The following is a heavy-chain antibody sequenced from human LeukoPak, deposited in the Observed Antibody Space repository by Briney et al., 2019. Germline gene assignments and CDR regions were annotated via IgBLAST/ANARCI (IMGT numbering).Heavy chain of an antibody. CDR1: GFTFSDYY. V-gene: IGHV3-23*01. Sequence: GGSLRLSCAASGFTFSDYYMSWIRQTPGKGLEWVSAISGSGGSTYYADSVKGRFTISRDNSKNTLYLQMNSLRAEDTAVYYCAKVYGSGKPDYFDYWGQGTLVTVSS. J-gene: IGHJ4*02. CDR2: ISGSGGST. CDR3: AKVYGSGKPDYFDY. D-gene: IGHD3-10*01.